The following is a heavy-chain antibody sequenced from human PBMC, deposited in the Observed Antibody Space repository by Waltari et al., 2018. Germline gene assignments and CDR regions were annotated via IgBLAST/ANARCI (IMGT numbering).Heavy chain of an antibody. CDR2: IGDDGSGK. J-gene: IGHJ3*02. Sequence: EVQLVESGGGLAQPGGSLRLSCAASGFTFSFYWMSWVRQAPGKGLEGGATIGDDGSGKYYVDFVRGRFTISRDNAKNLLYLQMNSLRAGETAVYYCARGRYSSINLDTFDIWGQGTMVTVSS. CDR3: ARGRYSSINLDTFDI. D-gene: IGHD6-13*01. V-gene: IGHV3-7*01. CDR1: GFTFSFYW.